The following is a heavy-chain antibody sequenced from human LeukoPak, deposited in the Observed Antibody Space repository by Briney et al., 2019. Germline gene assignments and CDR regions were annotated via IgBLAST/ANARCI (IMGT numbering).Heavy chain of an antibody. V-gene: IGHV1-24*01. CDR2: FDPEDGGT. CDR1: GYTLTELS. D-gene: IGHD3-3*01. Sequence: GASVKVSCKVSGYTLTELSMHWVRQAPGKGLEWMGGFDPEDGGTIYAQKFQGRATMTEDTSTDTAYMELSSLRSEDTAVYYCATSRGIFGVVNPLTYYYYYMDVWGKGTTVTVSS. J-gene: IGHJ6*03. CDR3: ATSRGIFGVVNPLTYYYYYMDV.